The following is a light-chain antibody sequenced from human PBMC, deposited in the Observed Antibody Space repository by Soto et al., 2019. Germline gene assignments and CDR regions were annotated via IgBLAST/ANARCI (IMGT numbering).Light chain of an antibody. J-gene: IGLJ1*01. CDR3: SSYTSSSTLD. CDR1: SSDVGGYNY. V-gene: IGLV2-14*01. Sequence: QSVLTQPASVSGSPGQSITISCTGTSSDVGGYNYVSWYQQYPGKAPKLMIYDVSNRPSGVSNRFSGSKSGNTASLTISGLQAEDEADYYCSSYTSSSTLDFGTGTKLTVL. CDR2: DVS.